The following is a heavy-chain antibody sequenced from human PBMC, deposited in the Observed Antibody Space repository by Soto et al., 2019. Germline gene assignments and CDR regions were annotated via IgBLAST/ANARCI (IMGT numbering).Heavy chain of an antibody. CDR2: IWYDGSNK. Sequence: QVQLVESGGGVVQPGRSLRLSCAASGFTFSSYGMHWVRQAPGTGREWVAVIWYDGSNKYYADSVKGRFTISRDKSKNTLYLQMNSMRAEDTAVYYCARDGSYGDEFDYWGQGTLVTVSS. V-gene: IGHV3-33*01. J-gene: IGHJ4*02. CDR1: GFTFSSYG. CDR3: ARDGSYGDEFDY. D-gene: IGHD1-26*01.